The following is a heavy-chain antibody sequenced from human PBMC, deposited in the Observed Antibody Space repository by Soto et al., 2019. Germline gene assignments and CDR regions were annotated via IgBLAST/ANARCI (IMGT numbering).Heavy chain of an antibody. V-gene: IGHV1-18*01. D-gene: IGHD3-22*01. Sequence: ASVKVSCKSSGYTFTSYRISWGLQAPGQGLEWMGWISAYNGKTNYAQKLQGRVTMTTDTSTSTAYMELGSLRSDDTAVYYCARDRDSSGYYYYGMDVWGQGTTVTVSS. CDR2: ISAYNGKT. CDR1: GYTFTSYR. CDR3: ARDRDSSGYYYYGMDV. J-gene: IGHJ6*02.